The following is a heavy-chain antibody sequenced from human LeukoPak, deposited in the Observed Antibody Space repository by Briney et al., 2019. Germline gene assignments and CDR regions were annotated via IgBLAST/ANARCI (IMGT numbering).Heavy chain of an antibody. CDR3: APRGDIEHSYVYGKWFDP. CDR1: GGSFSAYY. Sequence: PSETLSLTCAVYGGSFSAYYWTWIRQPPGKGLEWIGEINHSGSSNYNSSLRSRDTISVDTSYKQFSLRLSSVTAAGTAVYYCAPRGDIEHSYVYGKWFDPWGQGTRVTVSS. V-gene: IGHV4-34*01. D-gene: IGHD5-18*01. CDR2: INHSGSS. J-gene: IGHJ5*02.